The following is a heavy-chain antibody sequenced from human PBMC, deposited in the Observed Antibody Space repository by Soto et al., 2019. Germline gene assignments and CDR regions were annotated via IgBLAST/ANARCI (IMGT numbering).Heavy chain of an antibody. CDR3: ARDPAGSTRPYYYGMDV. D-gene: IGHD2-2*01. J-gene: IGHJ6*02. CDR2: ISSRNSFI. Sequence: GGSLRLSCAASGFTFNTYSMNWVRQAPGKGLEWVSFISSRNSFIYYADSVRGRFTISRDNAKNSVFLQMNSLRVEDTAVYYCARDPAGSTRPYYYGMDVWGQGTTVTISS. V-gene: IGHV3-21*01. CDR1: GFTFNTYS.